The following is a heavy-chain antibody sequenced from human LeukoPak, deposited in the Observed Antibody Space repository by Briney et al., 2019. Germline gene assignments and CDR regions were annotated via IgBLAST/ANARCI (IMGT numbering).Heavy chain of an antibody. D-gene: IGHD3-10*01. Sequence: GGSLRLSCAASGFTFSSYSMNWVRQAPGKGLEWVSYISSSSSTIYYADSVKGRFTISRDNAKNSLYLQMNSLRAEDTAVYYCARDMKSMVRGVIINWFDPWGQGTLVTVSS. CDR3: ARDMKSMVRGVIINWFDP. CDR2: ISSSSSTI. J-gene: IGHJ5*02. CDR1: GFTFSSYS. V-gene: IGHV3-48*01.